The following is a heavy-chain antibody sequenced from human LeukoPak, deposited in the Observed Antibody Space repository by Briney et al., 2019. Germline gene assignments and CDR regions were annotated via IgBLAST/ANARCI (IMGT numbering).Heavy chain of an antibody. CDR3: ARCGYSYGYGFDY. CDR1: GFTFSSYW. CDR2: IKQDGSEK. D-gene: IGHD5-18*01. J-gene: IGHJ4*02. Sequence: PGGSLRLPCAASGFTFSSYWMSWVRQAPGKGLEWVANIKQDGSEKYYVDSVKGRFTISRDNAKNSLYLQMNSLRAEDTAVYYCARCGYSYGYGFDYWGQGTLVTVSS. V-gene: IGHV3-7*01.